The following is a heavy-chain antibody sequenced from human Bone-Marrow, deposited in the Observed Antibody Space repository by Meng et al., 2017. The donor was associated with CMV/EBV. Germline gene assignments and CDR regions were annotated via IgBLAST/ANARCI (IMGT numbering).Heavy chain of an antibody. Sequence: ASGFTFRTYAMNWVRQPPGKGLEWVSVISGGGDTTQYVDSVKGRFTISRDNSKNTVYLQMNSLRAEDTAVYYCVKDRCSGGACYGDYWGQGTLVTVSS. D-gene: IGHD2-15*01. CDR3: VKDRCSGGACYGDY. CDR2: ISGGGDTT. J-gene: IGHJ4*02. V-gene: IGHV3-23*01. CDR1: GFTFRTYA.